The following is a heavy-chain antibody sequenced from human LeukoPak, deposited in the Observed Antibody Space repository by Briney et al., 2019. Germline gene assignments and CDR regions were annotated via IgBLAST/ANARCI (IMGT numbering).Heavy chain of an antibody. Sequence: GGSLRLSCAASGFTFSSYEMNWVRQAPRKGLEWVSYISDGGRTIYYADSVKGRFTMSRDNAKNSLFLQMNSLRAEDTAVYYCVRDHSGWSLDPWGQGTLVTVSS. CDR2: ISDGGRTI. CDR1: GFTFSSYE. CDR3: VRDHSGWSLDP. V-gene: IGHV3-48*03. D-gene: IGHD6-19*01. J-gene: IGHJ5*02.